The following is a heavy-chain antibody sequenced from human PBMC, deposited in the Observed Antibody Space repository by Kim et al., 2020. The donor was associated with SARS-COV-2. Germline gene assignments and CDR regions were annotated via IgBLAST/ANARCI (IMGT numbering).Heavy chain of an antibody. Sequence: SETLSLTCTVSGGSISSYYWSWIRQPPGKGLEWIGYIYYSGSTNYNPSLKSRVTISVDTSKNQFSLKLSSVTAADTAVYYCARDRGYSYGNHAFDIWGQGTMVTVSS. V-gene: IGHV4-59*01. CDR2: IYYSGST. D-gene: IGHD5-18*01. J-gene: IGHJ3*02. CDR1: GGSISSYY. CDR3: ARDRGYSYGNHAFDI.